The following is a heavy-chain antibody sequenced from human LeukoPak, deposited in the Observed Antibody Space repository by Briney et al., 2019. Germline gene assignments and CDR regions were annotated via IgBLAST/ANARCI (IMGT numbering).Heavy chain of an antibody. Sequence: SETLSLTCTVSGGSISSYYWSWIRQPPGKGLEWIGHIYTSGSTNYNPSLKSRVTISVDTSKNQFSLKLSSVTAADTAVYYCARHDRDTAMVTYYYYYMDVWGKGTTVTVSS. CDR2: IYTSGST. J-gene: IGHJ6*03. CDR1: GGSISSYY. V-gene: IGHV4-4*09. CDR3: ARHDRDTAMVTYYYYYMDV. D-gene: IGHD5-18*01.